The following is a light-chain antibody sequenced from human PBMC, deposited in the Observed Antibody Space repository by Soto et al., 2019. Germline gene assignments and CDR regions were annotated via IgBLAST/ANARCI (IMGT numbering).Light chain of an antibody. V-gene: IGLV2-23*01. CDR1: SSDVGSYNL. CDR3: CSYAGSSTLWV. CDR2: EGS. J-gene: IGLJ3*02. Sequence: QSVLTQPASVSGSPGQSITISCTGTSSDVGSYNLVSWYQQHPGKAPKLMIYEGSKRPSGVSNRFSGSKSGNTPSLTISGLQAEDEADYYCCSYAGSSTLWVFGGGTKLTVL.